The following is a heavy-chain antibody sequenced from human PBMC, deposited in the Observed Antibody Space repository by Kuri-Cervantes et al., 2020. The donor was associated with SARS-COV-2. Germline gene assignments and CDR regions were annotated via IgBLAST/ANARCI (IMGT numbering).Heavy chain of an antibody. CDR1: GFTFDDYD. CDR2: ISWDGGST. CDR3: AREGHRGLWY. D-gene: IGHD2-21*01. J-gene: IGHJ4*02. V-gene: IGHV3-43D*04. Sequence: GESLKISCAASGFTFDDYDMHWVRQAPGKGLEWVSLISWDGGSTNYADSVKGRFTISRDNAKNSLYLQMNSLRAEDTAVYYCAREGHRGLWYWGQGTLVTVSS.